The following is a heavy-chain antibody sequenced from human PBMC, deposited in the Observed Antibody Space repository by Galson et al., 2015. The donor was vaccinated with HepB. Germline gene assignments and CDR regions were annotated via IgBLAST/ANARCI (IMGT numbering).Heavy chain of an antibody. D-gene: IGHD3-3*01. J-gene: IGHJ6*03. V-gene: IGHV3-23*01. Sequence: SLRLSCAASGFTFSSYAMSWVRQAPGKELEWVSAISGSGGSTYYADSVKGRFTISRDNSKNTLYLQMNSLRAEDTAVYYCAKGGLALWSGYYGYYYYYMDVWGKGTTVTVSS. CDR3: AKGGLALWSGYYGYYYYYMDV. CDR1: GFTFSSYA. CDR2: ISGSGGST.